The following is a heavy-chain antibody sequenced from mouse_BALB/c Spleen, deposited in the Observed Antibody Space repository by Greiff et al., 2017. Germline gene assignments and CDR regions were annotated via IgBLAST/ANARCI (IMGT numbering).Heavy chain of an antibody. D-gene: IGHD2-14*01. CDR1: GFTFSSYG. CDR2: ISSGGSYT. V-gene: IGHV5-6*01. J-gene: IGHJ3*01. CDR3: ARQEYRYTWFAY. Sequence: EVQGVESGGDLVKPGGSLKLSCAASGFTFSSYGMSWVRQTPDKRLEWVATISSGGSYTYYPDSVKGRFTISRDNAKNTLYLQMSSLKSEDTAMYYCARQEYRYTWFAYWGQGTLVTVSA.